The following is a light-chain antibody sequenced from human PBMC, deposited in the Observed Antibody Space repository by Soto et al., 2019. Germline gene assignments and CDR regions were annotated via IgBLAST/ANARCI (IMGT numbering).Light chain of an antibody. J-gene: IGLJ1*01. CDR1: SSNIGSSI. V-gene: IGLV1-44*01. Sequence: QSVLTQPPSASGTPGQRATIFCSGNSSNIGSSIVNWFQQFPGTAPKLLIYSNNQRPSGVPDRFSGSKSGTSASLAISGLQSEDEADYYCAAWDDSLNGYVFGTGSKVTVL. CDR3: AAWDDSLNGYV. CDR2: SNN.